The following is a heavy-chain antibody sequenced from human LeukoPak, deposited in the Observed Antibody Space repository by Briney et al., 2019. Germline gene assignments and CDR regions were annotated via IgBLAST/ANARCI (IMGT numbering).Heavy chain of an antibody. D-gene: IGHD3-10*01. Sequence: GGSLRLSCAASGFTFSCYAMSWVRQAPGKGLEYVSPISGSGGRTYYADSVKGRFTISRDNSNNTLVLQMNSLRAEDTAVYYCANQGVRGVLIGASSGGMDVWGQGTTVTVSS. CDR2: ISGSGGRT. CDR3: ANQGVRGVLIGASSGGMDV. CDR1: GFTFSCYA. V-gene: IGHV3-23*01. J-gene: IGHJ6*02.